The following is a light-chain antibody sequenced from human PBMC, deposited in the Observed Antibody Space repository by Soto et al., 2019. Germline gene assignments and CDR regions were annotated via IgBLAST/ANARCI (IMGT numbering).Light chain of an antibody. Sequence: DIQMTQSPSSLSASVGDRVTITCRASQGVSNYLVWYQQKPGKVPKLLIYAASTLQLGVPSRFSGSGSGTDFTLTISSLQPEDVATYYCQNYNGAPWTFGQGTKVEIK. CDR1: QGVSNY. V-gene: IGKV1-27*01. CDR3: QNYNGAPWT. J-gene: IGKJ1*01. CDR2: AAS.